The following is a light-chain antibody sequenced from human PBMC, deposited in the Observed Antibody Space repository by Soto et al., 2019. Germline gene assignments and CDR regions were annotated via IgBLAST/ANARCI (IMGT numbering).Light chain of an antibody. CDR1: QDISKY. CDR3: QQYDNLPLT. Sequence: DIQMTQFPSSVSASVGDRVTITCQASQDISKYLNWYQQKPGKAPKLLIYDASNLETGVPSRFSGSGSGTDFTFTISSLQPEDIATYYCQQYDNLPLTFGGGTKVDIK. V-gene: IGKV1-33*01. CDR2: DAS. J-gene: IGKJ4*01.